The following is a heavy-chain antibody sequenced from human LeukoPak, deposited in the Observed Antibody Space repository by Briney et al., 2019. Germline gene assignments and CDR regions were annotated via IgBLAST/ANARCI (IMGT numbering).Heavy chain of an antibody. CDR1: GFTFSSYA. Sequence: GGSLRLSCSVSGFTFSSYAMSWVRQAPGKGLEWVSAISGSGGSTYYADSVKGRFTISRDNSKNTLYLQMNSLRAEDTAVYYCAKGAYSGYYSFDYWGQGTLVTVSS. D-gene: IGHD5-12*01. V-gene: IGHV3-23*01. J-gene: IGHJ4*02. CDR2: ISGSGGST. CDR3: AKGAYSGYYSFDY.